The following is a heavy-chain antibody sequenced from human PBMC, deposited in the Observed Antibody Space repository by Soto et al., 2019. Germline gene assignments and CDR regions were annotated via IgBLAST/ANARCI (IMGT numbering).Heavy chain of an antibody. Sequence: VQLVESGGGLVQPGGSLRLSCTASGFAFSSYWMNWVRRAPGKGLEWVASIEEDGNERYYVDSVKGRFTISRDNAMNSVYLQMNSLRAEDTAIYYCARDPQVTTFHYGMDVSDQGTTVTVSS. CDR2: IEEDGNER. J-gene: IGHJ6*02. CDR3: ARDPQVTTFHYGMDV. V-gene: IGHV3-7*05. CDR1: GFAFSSYW. D-gene: IGHD2-21*02.